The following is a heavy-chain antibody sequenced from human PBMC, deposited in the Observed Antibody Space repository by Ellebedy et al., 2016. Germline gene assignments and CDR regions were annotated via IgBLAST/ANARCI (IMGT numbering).Heavy chain of an antibody. D-gene: IGHD3-16*01. V-gene: IGHV4-34*01. J-gene: IGHJ1*01. CDR1: GGSFNTYY. CDR2: VNHSGNT. Sequence: SETLSLTCAVSGGSFNTYYWSWVRQAPGKGLEWIGEVNHSGNTDYNPSLKSRVTISADTSKSQISLIMDSVTAADTAVYYRARGGVMSRIRHWGQGTLVTVSS. CDR3: ARGGVMSRIRH.